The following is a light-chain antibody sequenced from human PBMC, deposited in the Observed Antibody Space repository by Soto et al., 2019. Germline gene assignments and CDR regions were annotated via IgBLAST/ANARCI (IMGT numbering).Light chain of an antibody. CDR1: QSISSW. V-gene: IGKV1-5*01. CDR3: QQYNSYWT. CDR2: DAS. J-gene: IGKJ1*01. Sequence: DIQMTQSPSTLSASGGDRVTITCRASQSISSWLAWYQQKPGKAPKLLIYDASSLESGVPSRFSGSGSGTEFTLTISSLQPDDFATYYCQQYNSYWTFCQGTKVDIK.